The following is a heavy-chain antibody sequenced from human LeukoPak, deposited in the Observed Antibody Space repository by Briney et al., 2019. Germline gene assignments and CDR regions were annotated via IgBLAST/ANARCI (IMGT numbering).Heavy chain of an antibody. J-gene: IGHJ6*02. V-gene: IGHV3-21*01. D-gene: IGHD2-21*02. CDR3: AKALAYCGGDCNYSYGMDV. Sequence: GGSLRLSCVPSGITFSNSALSWVRQAPGKGLEWVSFISSSSNYIYYADSMKGRFTISRDNAKNSLYLQMDSLRAEDTAVYYCAKALAYCGGDCNYSYGMDVWGQGTTVTVSS. CDR2: ISSSSNYI. CDR1: GITFSNSA.